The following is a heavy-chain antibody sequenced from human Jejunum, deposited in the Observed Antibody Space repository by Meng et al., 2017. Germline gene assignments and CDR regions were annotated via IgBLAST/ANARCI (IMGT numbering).Heavy chain of an antibody. D-gene: IGHD3-10*02. CDR1: GGSIESNNW. CDR3: ARADYVRYFDL. V-gene: IGHV4-4*02. CDR2: VYHSGRT. Sequence: AKLRESGRGLVKPSETLSLTCAVSGGSIESNNWWTWVRKPPGQGLEWIGEVYHSGRTHYNQSLQSRVTISIDNSKNRFSLSLNSVTAADTALYYCARADYVRYFDLWGRGTLVTVSS. J-gene: IGHJ2*01.